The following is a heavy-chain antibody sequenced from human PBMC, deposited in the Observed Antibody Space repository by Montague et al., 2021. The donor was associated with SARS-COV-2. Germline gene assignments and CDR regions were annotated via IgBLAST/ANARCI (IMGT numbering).Heavy chain of an antibody. CDR2: IFYRGTT. J-gene: IGHJ4*02. V-gene: IGHV4-59*01. D-gene: IGHD1-1*01. CDR1: GDSMPYFY. CDR3: ARGATRTFDY. Sequence: ETLSLICTVSGDSMPYFYWGWIRQTPEKVLEWIGYIFYRGTTKYNPSLESRVTITVYTSKDQFYLKLNSVTASDTAFYYCARGATRTFDYWGQGTRVTVSS.